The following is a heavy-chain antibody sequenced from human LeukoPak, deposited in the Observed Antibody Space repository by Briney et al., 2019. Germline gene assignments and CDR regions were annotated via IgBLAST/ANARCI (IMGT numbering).Heavy chain of an antibody. D-gene: IGHD2-2*01. CDR3: AGDWYCSSTSCPLDY. Sequence: GGSLRLSCAASGFTFSSYSMNWVRQAPGKGLEWVSSISSSSSYIYYADSVKGRFTISRDNAKNSLYLQMNSLRAEDTAVYYCAGDWYCSSTSCPLDYWGQGTLVTVSS. CDR1: GFTFSSYS. V-gene: IGHV3-21*01. CDR2: ISSSSSYI. J-gene: IGHJ4*02.